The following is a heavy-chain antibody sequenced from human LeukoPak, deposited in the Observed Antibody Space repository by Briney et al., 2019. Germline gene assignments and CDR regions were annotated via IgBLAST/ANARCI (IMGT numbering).Heavy chain of an antibody. CDR2: INTNTGNP. D-gene: IGHD5-18*01. J-gene: IGHJ4*02. V-gene: IGHV7-4-1*02. CDR1: GYTFTSYA. Sequence: GASVKVSCKASGYTFTSYAMNWVRQAPGQGLEWMGWINTNTGNPTCAQGFTGRFVFSLDTSVSTAYLQISSLKAEDTAVYYCARVPYTAMGIYYFDYWGQGTLVTVSS. CDR3: ARVPYTAMGIYYFDY.